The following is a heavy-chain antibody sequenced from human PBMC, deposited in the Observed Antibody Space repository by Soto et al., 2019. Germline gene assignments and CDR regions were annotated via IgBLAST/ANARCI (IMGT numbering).Heavy chain of an antibody. CDR3: ARDGFGELLLLDY. CDR1: GFTFSSYS. V-gene: IGHV3-48*01. Sequence: EVQLVESGGGLVQPGGSLRLSCAASGFTFSSYSMNWVRQAPGKGLEWVSYISSSSSTIYYADSVKGRFTISRDNAKNSLDLQMNSLRAEDTAVYYCARDGFGELLLLDYWGQGTLVTVS. J-gene: IGHJ4*02. CDR2: ISSSSSTI. D-gene: IGHD3-10*01.